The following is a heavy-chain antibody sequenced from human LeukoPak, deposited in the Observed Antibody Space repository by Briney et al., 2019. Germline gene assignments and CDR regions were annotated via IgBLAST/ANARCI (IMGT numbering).Heavy chain of an antibody. D-gene: IGHD3-22*01. J-gene: IGHJ4*02. V-gene: IGHV3-9*01. Sequence: GGSLRLSCAASGFTFDDYAMHWVRQAPGKGLEWVSGISWNSGSIGYADSVKGRFTISRDNAKNSLYLQMNSLGAEDTALYYCAKDTKYCYDSSGYFDYWGQGTLVTVSS. CDR1: GFTFDDYA. CDR3: AKDTKYCYDSSGYFDY. CDR2: ISWNSGSI.